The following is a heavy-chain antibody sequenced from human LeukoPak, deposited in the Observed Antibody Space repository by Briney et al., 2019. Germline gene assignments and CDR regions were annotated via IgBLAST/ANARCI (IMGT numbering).Heavy chain of an antibody. CDR1: GFTVSSNY. V-gene: IGHV3-66*01. CDR2: IYSGGST. CDR3: AMRHWGIVGASRPFDY. D-gene: IGHD1-26*01. J-gene: IGHJ4*02. Sequence: PGGSLRLSCAASGFTVSSNYMSWVRQAPGKGLEWFSVIYSGGSTYYADSVKGRFTISGDNSKNTLYLQMNSLRAEDTAVYYCAMRHWGIVGASRPFDYWGQGTLVTVSS.